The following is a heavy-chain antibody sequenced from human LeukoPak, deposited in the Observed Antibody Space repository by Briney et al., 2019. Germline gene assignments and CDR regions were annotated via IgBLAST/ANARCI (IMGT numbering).Heavy chain of an antibody. V-gene: IGHV3-21*01. Sequence: PGPSLRLSRAASGFTFSSDRINRDRQAPGKGLEWDSSISSSSSYIYYADSVKGRFTISRDNAKNSLYLQMNSLRAEDTAVYYCARSYYYGSGSLSGYWGQGTLVTVSS. D-gene: IGHD3-10*01. J-gene: IGHJ4*02. CDR2: ISSSSSYI. CDR3: ARSYYYGSGSLSGY. CDR1: GFTFSSDR.